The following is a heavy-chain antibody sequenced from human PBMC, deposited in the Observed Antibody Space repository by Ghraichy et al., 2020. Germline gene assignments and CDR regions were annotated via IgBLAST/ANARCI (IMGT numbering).Heavy chain of an antibody. CDR3: ARVGRLGVVVPAATFDY. J-gene: IGHJ4*02. Sequence: GESLNISCAASGFTFSNYWMHWVRQAPGKGLEWVSRIQSDGSTTSYADSVKGRFTISRDDAKNTLYLQMNSLRVEDTAVYYCARVGRLGVVVPAATFDYWGQGILATVSS. CDR1: GFTFSNYW. D-gene: IGHD2-2*01. V-gene: IGHV3-74*01. CDR2: IQSDGSTT.